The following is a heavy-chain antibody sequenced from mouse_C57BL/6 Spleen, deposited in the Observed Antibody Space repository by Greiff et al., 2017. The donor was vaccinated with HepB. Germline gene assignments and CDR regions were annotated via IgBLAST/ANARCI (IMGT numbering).Heavy chain of an antibody. CDR1: GYTFTSYW. J-gene: IGHJ4*01. Sequence: QVQLQQPGAELVKPGASVKLSCKASGYTFTSYWMQWVKQRPGQGLEWIGEIDPSDSYTNYNQKFKGKATLTVDTSSSTAYMQLSSLTSEDSAVYNCARGIQLGKDYTMDYWGQGTSVTVSS. CDR2: IDPSDSYT. D-gene: IGHD4-1*02. CDR3: ARGIQLGKDYTMDY. V-gene: IGHV1-50*01.